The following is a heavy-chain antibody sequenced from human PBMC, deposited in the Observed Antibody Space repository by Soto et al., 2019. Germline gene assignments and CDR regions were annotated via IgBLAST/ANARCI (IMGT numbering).Heavy chain of an antibody. D-gene: IGHD6-13*01. J-gene: IGHJ4*02. CDR1: GGSISSDDYY. V-gene: IGHV4-30-4*01. CDR2: SFYSGNT. CDR3: VRDVXNISPTGHFTAAGHFDS. Sequence: ASETLSLTCPVSGGSISSDDYYWNWIRQPPGEGLEWIGYSFYSGNTYYNPSLKSRVTISVDTSKNQFSLTLTSVTAADTAVYYCVRDVXNISPTGHFTAAGHFDSWGQGVLVTVSS.